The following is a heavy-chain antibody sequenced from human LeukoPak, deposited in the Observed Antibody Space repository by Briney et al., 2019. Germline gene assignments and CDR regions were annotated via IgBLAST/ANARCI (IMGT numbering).Heavy chain of an antibody. V-gene: IGHV3-23*01. Sequence: GGSLRLSCAASGFTFSAYGMSWVHQSPRKGLEWVSGVSGADGTTYYADSVKGRFTISRDNSKSTLYLQMNNLRAEDTAVYYCAKHRSYCSTTSCFFNYYYYYMDVWGKGTTVTVSS. CDR3: AKHRSYCSTTSCFFNYYYYYMDV. D-gene: IGHD2-2*01. CDR2: VSGADGTT. CDR1: GFTFSAYG. J-gene: IGHJ6*03.